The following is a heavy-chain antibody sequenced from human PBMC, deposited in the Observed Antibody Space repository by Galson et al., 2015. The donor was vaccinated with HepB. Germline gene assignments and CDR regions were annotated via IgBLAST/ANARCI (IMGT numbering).Heavy chain of an antibody. V-gene: IGHV3-21*01. CDR3: ARGASYYDSSGYYVGVFDY. CDR1: GFTFSSYS. Sequence: SLRLSCAASGFTFSSYSMNWVRQAPGKGLEWVSSISSSSSYIYYADSVKGRFTISRDNAKNSLYLQMNSLRAEDTAVYYCARGASYYDSSGYYVGVFDYWGQGTLVTVSS. CDR2: ISSSSSYI. J-gene: IGHJ4*02. D-gene: IGHD3-22*01.